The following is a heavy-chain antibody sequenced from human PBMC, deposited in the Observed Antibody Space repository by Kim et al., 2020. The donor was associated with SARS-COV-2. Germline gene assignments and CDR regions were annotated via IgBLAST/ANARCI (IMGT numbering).Heavy chain of an antibody. Sequence: SETLSLTCTVSGGSISSSSYYWGWIRQPPGKGLEWIGSIYYSGSTYYNPSLKSRVTISVDTSKNQFSLKLSSVTAADTAVYYCARHGVRVRGVYYYYYGMDVWGQGTTVTVSS. CDR2: IYYSGST. V-gene: IGHV4-39*01. J-gene: IGHJ6*02. D-gene: IGHD3-10*01. CDR1: GGSISSSSYY. CDR3: ARHGVRVRGVYYYYYGMDV.